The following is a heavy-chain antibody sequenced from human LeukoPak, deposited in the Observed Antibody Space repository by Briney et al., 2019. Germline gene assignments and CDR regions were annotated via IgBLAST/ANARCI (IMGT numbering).Heavy chain of an antibody. CDR2: IYPGDSDT. J-gene: IGHJ5*02. CDR3: ARQISPSSVFDP. V-gene: IGHV5-51*01. D-gene: IGHD6-19*01. CDR1: GYSFTSYW. Sequence: PGESLKISCKGSGYSFTSYWIGWVRQMPGKGLEWMGIIYPGDSDTRYRPSFQGQVTISADKSIITAYRQWSSLKASDTAMYYCARQISPSSVFDPWGQGTLVTVSS.